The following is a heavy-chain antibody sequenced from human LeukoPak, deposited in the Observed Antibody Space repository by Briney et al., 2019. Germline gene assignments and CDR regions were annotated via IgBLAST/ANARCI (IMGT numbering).Heavy chain of an antibody. CDR3: ASRAGKPGNTPWCFDY. CDR1: GFTFTNYW. Sequence: GGSLRLSCAASGFTFTNYWMTWIRQAPGKGPEWVANIRQDGSETNYVDSVRGRFTIARDNTKNSLYLQMTSLRGEDTAVYYCASRAGKPGNTPWCFDYWGQGALVTVSS. CDR2: IRQDGSET. D-gene: IGHD1-7*01. J-gene: IGHJ4*02. V-gene: IGHV3-7*01.